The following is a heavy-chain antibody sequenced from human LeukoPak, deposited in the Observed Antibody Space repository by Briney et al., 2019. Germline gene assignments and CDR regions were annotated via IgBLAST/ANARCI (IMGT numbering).Heavy chain of an antibody. V-gene: IGHV4-59*12. CDR1: GGSISSYY. J-gene: IGHJ6*02. CDR2: IYYSGST. Sequence: SETLSLTCTVSGGSISSYYWSWIRQPPGKGLEWIGYIYYSGSTNYNPSLKSRVTISVDTSKNQFSLKLSSVTAADTAVYYCARGHDFWSGYYRLSYGMDVWGQGTTVTVSS. CDR3: ARGHDFWSGYYRLSYGMDV. D-gene: IGHD3-3*01.